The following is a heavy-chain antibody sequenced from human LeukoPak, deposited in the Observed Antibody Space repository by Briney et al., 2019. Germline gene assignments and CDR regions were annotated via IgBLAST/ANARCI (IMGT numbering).Heavy chain of an antibody. CDR2: INPNSGGT. Sequence: GASVTVSFTSSGYTFTVYYMHWVRQAPGQGLEWMGRINPNSGGTNYAQKFQGRVTMTRDTSISTAYMELSRLRSDDTAVYYCARGSGIAARPRIDYWGQGTLVTVSS. CDR3: ARGSGIAARPRIDY. J-gene: IGHJ4*02. V-gene: IGHV1-2*06. CDR1: GYTFTVYY. D-gene: IGHD6-6*01.